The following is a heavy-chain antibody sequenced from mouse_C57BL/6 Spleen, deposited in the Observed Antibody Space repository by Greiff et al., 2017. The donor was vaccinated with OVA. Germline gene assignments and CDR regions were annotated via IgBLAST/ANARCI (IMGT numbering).Heavy chain of an antibody. CDR1: GYSITSGYY. D-gene: IGHD2-3*01. CDR2: ISYDGSN. J-gene: IGHJ3*01. V-gene: IGHV3-6*01. Sequence: EVKLMESGPGLVKPSQSLSLTCSVTGYSITSGYYWNWIRQFPGNKLEWMGYISYDGSNNYNSSLKNRISITRDTSKNQFFLKLNSVTTEDTASYDCARDRGIYDGYYGFAYWGQGTLVTVSA. CDR3: ARDRGIYDGYYGFAY.